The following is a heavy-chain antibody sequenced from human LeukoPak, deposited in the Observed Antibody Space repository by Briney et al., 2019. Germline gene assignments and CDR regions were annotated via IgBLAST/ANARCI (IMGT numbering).Heavy chain of an antibody. D-gene: IGHD3-22*01. CDR3: ARDTRGDYYDSSGYFDY. V-gene: IGHV3-30-3*01. CDR1: GFTFSSYA. J-gene: IGHJ4*02. Sequence: GGSLRLSCAASGFTFSSYAMHWVRQAPGKGLEWVAVISYDGSNKHYADSVKGRFTISRDNSKNTLYLQMNSLRAEDTAVYYCARDTRGDYYDSSGYFDYWGQGTLVTVSS. CDR2: ISYDGSNK.